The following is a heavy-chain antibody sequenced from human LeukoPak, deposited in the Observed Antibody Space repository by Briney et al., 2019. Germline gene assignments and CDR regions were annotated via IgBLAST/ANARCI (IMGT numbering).Heavy chain of an antibody. D-gene: IGHD3-22*01. V-gene: IGHV4-39*01. J-gene: IGHJ4*02. CDR1: GGSISSSSYY. Sequence: KPSETLSLTCTVSGGSISSSSYYWGWIRQPPGKGLEWIGSIYYSGSTYYNPSLKSRVTISVDTSKNQFSLKLSSVTAADTAVYYCARRPIVVVIFDYWGQGTLVTVSS. CDR3: ARRPIVVVIFDY. CDR2: IYYSGST.